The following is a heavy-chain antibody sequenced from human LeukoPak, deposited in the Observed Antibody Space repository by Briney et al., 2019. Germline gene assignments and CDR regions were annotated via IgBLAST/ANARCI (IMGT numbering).Heavy chain of an antibody. Sequence: PSETLSLTCTVSGGSISSSSYYWGWIRQPPGKGLEWIGSIYYSGSTYYNPSLKSRVTISVDTSKNQFSLKLSSVTAADTAVYYCARDRTYYYGSGSYYHWFDPWGQGTLVTVSS. J-gene: IGHJ5*02. CDR1: GGSISSSSYY. V-gene: IGHV4-39*07. D-gene: IGHD3-10*01. CDR3: ARDRTYYYGSGSYYHWFDP. CDR2: IYYSGST.